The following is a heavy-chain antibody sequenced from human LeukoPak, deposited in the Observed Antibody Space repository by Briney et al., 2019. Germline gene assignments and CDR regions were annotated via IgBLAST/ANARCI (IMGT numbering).Heavy chain of an antibody. V-gene: IGHV4-59*01. CDR2: IYYSGST. J-gene: IGHJ3*02. CDR3: AREGPITGAFDI. CDR1: GGSISSYY. D-gene: IGHD3-10*01. Sequence: SETLSPTCTVSGGSISSYYWSWIRQPPGKGLEWIGYIYYSGSTNYNPSLKSRVTISVDTSKNQFSLKLSSVTAADTAVYYCAREGPITGAFDIWGQGTMVTVSS.